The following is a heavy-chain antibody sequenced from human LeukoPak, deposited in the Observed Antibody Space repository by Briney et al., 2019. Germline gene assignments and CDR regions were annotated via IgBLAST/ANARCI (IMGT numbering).Heavy chain of an antibody. J-gene: IGHJ4*02. D-gene: IGHD1-26*01. V-gene: IGHV3-48*04. CDR2: ISSSGSTI. CDR1: GFTFISYS. Sequence: GGSLRLSCAASGFTFISYSMNWVRQAPGKGLEWVSSISSSGSTIYYADSVKGRFTISRDNAKNSLYLQMNSLRGEDTAVYYCARDFTYSGSYIDYWGQGTLVTVSS. CDR3: ARDFTYSGSYIDY.